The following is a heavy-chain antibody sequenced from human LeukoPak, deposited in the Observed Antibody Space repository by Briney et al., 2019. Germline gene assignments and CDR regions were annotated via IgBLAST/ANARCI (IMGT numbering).Heavy chain of an antibody. Sequence: SETLSLTCTVSGYSISSGYYWGWIRQPPGKGLEWIGSIYHSGSTYYNPALKSRVTISVATSKNQFSLKLSSVTAADTAVYYCARGTLLGSSSSLLFDYWGQGTLVTVSS. J-gene: IGHJ4*02. V-gene: IGHV4-38-2*02. CDR1: GYSISSGYY. CDR2: IYHSGST. CDR3: ARGTLLGSSSSLLFDY. D-gene: IGHD6-13*01.